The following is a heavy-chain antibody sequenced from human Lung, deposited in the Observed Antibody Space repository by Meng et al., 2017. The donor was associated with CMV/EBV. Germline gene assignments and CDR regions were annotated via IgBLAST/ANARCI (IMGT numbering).Heavy chain of an antibody. V-gene: IGHV3-21*01. J-gene: IGHJ5*02. D-gene: IGHD6-6*01. Sequence: ESXKISXAASGFSFSNFYMNWVRQAPGKGLEWVASISSGSAYIFYADSVKGRFTISRDNAKDSLYLQMNSLRAEDTAVYYCARAYSSSSNGWLDPWGQGXLVTVSS. CDR1: GFSFSNFY. CDR3: ARAYSSSSNGWLDP. CDR2: ISSGSAYI.